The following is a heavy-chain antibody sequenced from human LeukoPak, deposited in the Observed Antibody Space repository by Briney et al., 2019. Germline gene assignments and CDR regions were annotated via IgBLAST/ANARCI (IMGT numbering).Heavy chain of an antibody. V-gene: IGHV1-46*01. J-gene: IGHJ6*02. CDR3: ARVGVDLEYCSGGSCYSNYYYYGMDV. CDR2: INPSGGST. CDR1: GYTFTRYY. Sequence: SVKVSCQACGYTFTRYYMHWVGQAPGQGREWMGIINPSGGSTSYAQKFQGRVTMTRDTSTSTVYMELSSLRSEDTAVYYCARVGVDLEYCSGGSCYSNYYYYGMDVWGQGTTVTVSS. D-gene: IGHD2-15*01.